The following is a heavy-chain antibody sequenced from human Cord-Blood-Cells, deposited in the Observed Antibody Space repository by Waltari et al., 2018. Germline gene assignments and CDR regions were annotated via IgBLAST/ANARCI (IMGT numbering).Heavy chain of an antibody. Sequence: QLQLQESGPGLVKPSETLSLTCTVSGGSISSSSYYWGWIRQPPGKGLEWIGGIYYSGSTYYNPSLKSRVTISVDTSKNQFSLKLSSVTAADTAVYYCARHCSGGSCFDYWGQGTLVTVSS. CDR3: ARHCSGGSCFDY. D-gene: IGHD2-15*01. CDR2: IYYSGST. V-gene: IGHV4-39*01. CDR1: GGSISSSSYY. J-gene: IGHJ4*02.